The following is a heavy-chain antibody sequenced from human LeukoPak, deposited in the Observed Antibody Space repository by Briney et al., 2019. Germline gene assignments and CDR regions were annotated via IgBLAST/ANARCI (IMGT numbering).Heavy chain of an antibody. CDR1: GGSISSSSYS. CDR2: IYYSGST. D-gene: IGHD3-3*01. Sequence: SETLSLTCTVSGGSISSSSYSWGWIRQPPGKGLEWIGSIYYSGSTYYSPSLKSRVTISVDTSKNQFSLKLSSVTAADTAVYYCARHASRSYYDFWSGYYSDAFDIWGQGTMVTVSS. V-gene: IGHV4-39*01. CDR3: ARHASRSYYDFWSGYYSDAFDI. J-gene: IGHJ3*02.